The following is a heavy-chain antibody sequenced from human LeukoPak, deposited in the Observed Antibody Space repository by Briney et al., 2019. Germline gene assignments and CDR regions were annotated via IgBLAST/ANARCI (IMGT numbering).Heavy chain of an antibody. CDR2: ISWNSGSI. J-gene: IGHJ6*03. CDR1: GFTFDDYT. D-gene: IGHD6-13*01. V-gene: IGHV3-9*01. Sequence: PGGSLRLSCAASGFTFDDYTMHWVRQAPGKGLEWVSGISWNSGSIGYADSVKGRFTISRDNAKNSLYLQMNSLRAEDTALYYCAKDMERQLVYMDVWGKGTTVTISS. CDR3: AKDMERQLVYMDV.